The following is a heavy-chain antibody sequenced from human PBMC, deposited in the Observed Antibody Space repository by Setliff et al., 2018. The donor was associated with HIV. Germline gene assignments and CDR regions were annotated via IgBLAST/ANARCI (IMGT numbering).Heavy chain of an antibody. J-gene: IGHJ6*03. V-gene: IGHV4-34*01. CDR2: INHSGST. D-gene: IGHD6-13*01. Sequence: PSETLSLTCSVSGISINGYYWSWIRQSPGKGLEWIGEINHSGSTKYNPSLKSRVTISVDTSKNQFSLKLSSVTAADTAVYYCARGARLLAGYSDRWDYYYMAVWGKGTTVTVSS. CDR1: GISINGYY. CDR3: ARGARLLAGYSDRWDYYYMAV.